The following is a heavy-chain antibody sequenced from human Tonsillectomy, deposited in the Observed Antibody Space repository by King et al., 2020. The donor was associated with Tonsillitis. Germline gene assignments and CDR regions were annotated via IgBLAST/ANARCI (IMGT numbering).Heavy chain of an antibody. J-gene: IGHJ6*02. CDR3: EKDRTITLFGVVTPGGMDA. CDR2: ISWNSGSI. Sequence: VQLVESGGGLVQPGRSLRLSCAASGFTFDDYAMHWVRQAPGKGLEWVSGISWNSGSIGYADSVKGRFTISRDNAKNSLYLQMNSLRAEDTALYYCEKDRTITLFGVVTPGGMDAWGQGTTVTVSS. CDR1: GFTFDDYA. V-gene: IGHV3-9*01. D-gene: IGHD3-3*01.